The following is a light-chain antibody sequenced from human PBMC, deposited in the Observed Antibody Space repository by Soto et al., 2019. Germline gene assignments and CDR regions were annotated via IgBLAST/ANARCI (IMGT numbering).Light chain of an antibody. J-gene: IGKJ1*01. V-gene: IGKV3-15*01. Sequence: EIVMTQSPATLSVSPGERATLSCRASQSVSSNLAWYTQKPGQAPRLLIYGASTRATGIPARFSGGGSGTEFTLTISSLQSEDFAVYYCQQYNSWPPWTVGQGTKVEIK. CDR2: GAS. CDR1: QSVSSN. CDR3: QQYNSWPPWT.